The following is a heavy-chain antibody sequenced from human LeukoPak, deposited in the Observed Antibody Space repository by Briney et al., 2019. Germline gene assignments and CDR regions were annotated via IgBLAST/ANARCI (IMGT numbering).Heavy chain of an antibody. J-gene: IGHJ5*02. V-gene: IGHV4-39*01. D-gene: IGHD6-13*01. CDR2: IYFSGST. CDR3: ATCSSGAYNWFDP. CDR1: GGSISSSSYY. Sequence: SETLSLTCTVSGGSISSSSYYWGWIRQPPGKGLEWIGSIYFSGSTSYNPSLKSRLTISVDTSKNQFSLRLRSVTAADTAVYYCATCSSGAYNWFDPWAREPWSPSPQ.